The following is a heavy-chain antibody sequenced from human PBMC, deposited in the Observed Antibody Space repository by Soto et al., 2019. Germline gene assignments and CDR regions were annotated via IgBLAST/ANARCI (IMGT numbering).Heavy chain of an antibody. CDR2: IYYSEST. CDR3: ERLTIFGVVIIEP. D-gene: IGHD3-3*01. Sequence: SETLSLTCTLSGGSISSRCNYWGWIRQPPGKGLDCIGSIYYSESTYYNPSIKSRVTISVDTPKNQLSLKLSSVTAADTAVYYCERLTIFGVVIIEPWGQGTLVTVSS. CDR1: GGSISSRCNY. V-gene: IGHV4-39*01. J-gene: IGHJ5*02.